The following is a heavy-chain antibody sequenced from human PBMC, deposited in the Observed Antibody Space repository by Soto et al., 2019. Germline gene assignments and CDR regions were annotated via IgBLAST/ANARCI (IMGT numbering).Heavy chain of an antibody. Sequence: QVQLVQSGAEVKKPGASVKVSCKASGYTFTIYAMHWVRQAPGQRLEWMGWINAGDGNTKYSQKFQGRVTITRDTSASPACMELSSLRSEDTAVYYCARDAMTTEFDYWGQGTLVTVSS. CDR1: GYTFTIYA. J-gene: IGHJ4*02. CDR2: INAGDGNT. V-gene: IGHV1-3*01. CDR3: ARDAMTTEFDY. D-gene: IGHD4-4*01.